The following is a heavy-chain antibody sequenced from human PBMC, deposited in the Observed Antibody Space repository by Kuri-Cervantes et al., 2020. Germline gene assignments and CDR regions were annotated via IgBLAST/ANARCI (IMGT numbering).Heavy chain of an antibody. V-gene: IGHV3-30-3*01. CDR3: ARDRFRYFDY. CDR1: GFTFSSYA. J-gene: IGHJ4*02. CDR2: ISYDGSNK. Sequence: GGSLRLSCAASGFTFSSYAMHWVRQAPGKGLEWVAVISYDGSNKYYADSVKGRFTISRDNSKNTLYLQMISLRAEDTAVYYCARDRFRYFDYWGQGTLVTVSS.